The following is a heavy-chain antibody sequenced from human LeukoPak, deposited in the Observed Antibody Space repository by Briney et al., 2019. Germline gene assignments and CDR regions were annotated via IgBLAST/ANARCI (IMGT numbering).Heavy chain of an antibody. J-gene: IGHJ6*02. CDR1: GFTFSSYG. V-gene: IGHV3-30*18. CDR3: AKDHYYGSGSPYGMDV. Sequence: PGGSLRLSCAASGFTFSSYGMHWVRQAPGKGLEWVAVISYDGSNKYYADSVKGRFTISRDNSKNTLYLQMNSLRAEDTAVYYCAKDHYYGSGSPYGMDVWGQGTTATVSS. CDR2: ISYDGSNK. D-gene: IGHD3-10*01.